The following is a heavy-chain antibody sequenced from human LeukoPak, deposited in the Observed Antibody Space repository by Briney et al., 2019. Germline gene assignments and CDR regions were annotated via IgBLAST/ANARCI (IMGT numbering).Heavy chain of an antibody. Sequence: GASVKVSCKASGYTFTDYYMHWVQQAPGKGLEWMGRVDPEDGETIYAEKFQGRVTITADTSTDTACMELSSLSSEDAAVYYCVTSGKIQLWFVSDYWGQGTLVTVSS. CDR1: GYTFTDYY. CDR2: VDPEDGET. D-gene: IGHD3-10*01. V-gene: IGHV1-69-2*01. CDR3: VTSGKIQLWFVSDY. J-gene: IGHJ4*02.